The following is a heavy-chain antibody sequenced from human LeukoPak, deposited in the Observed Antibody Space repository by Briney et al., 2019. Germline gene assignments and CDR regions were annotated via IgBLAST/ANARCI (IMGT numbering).Heavy chain of an antibody. Sequence: SETLSLACTVSGGSLSSSSYCWGWIRQPPGKGLEWTGSIYCSGSSYYNPSLRSRVTVSVDTTKNLFSLKLSSVTAADTAVYYCARRARLLWFGESFPLRGADYWGQGTLVTVSS. J-gene: IGHJ4*02. CDR2: IYCSGSS. V-gene: IGHV4-39*07. CDR3: ARRARLLWFGESFPLRGADY. CDR1: GGSLSSSSYC. D-gene: IGHD3-10*01.